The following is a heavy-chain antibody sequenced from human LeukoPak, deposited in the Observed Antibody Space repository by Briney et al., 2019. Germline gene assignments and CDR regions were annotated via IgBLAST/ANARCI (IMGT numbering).Heavy chain of an antibody. Sequence: WASVKVSCKASGGTFSSYAISWVRQAPGQGLEWMGWISAYNGDTNYAQKFQGRVTMTTDTSTSTAYMEVRNLRSDDTAVYYCARVEGPSIFGVVDYWGQGTLVTVSS. V-gene: IGHV1-18*01. CDR3: ARVEGPSIFGVVDY. D-gene: IGHD3-3*02. CDR2: ISAYNGDT. J-gene: IGHJ4*02. CDR1: GGTFSSYA.